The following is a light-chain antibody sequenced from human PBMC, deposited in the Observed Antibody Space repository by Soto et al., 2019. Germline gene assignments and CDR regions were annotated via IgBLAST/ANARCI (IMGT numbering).Light chain of an antibody. V-gene: IGKV1-9*01. Sequence: DIQLTQSPSFLSASVGDRVTITCRASQGISSYLAWYQQKSGKAPELLIYTASTLQSGVPSRFSGSGSGTDFTLTISSLQPEDSATYYCQQLNTYPPWTFGQGTKVEIK. CDR2: TAS. CDR1: QGISSY. CDR3: QQLNTYPPWT. J-gene: IGKJ1*01.